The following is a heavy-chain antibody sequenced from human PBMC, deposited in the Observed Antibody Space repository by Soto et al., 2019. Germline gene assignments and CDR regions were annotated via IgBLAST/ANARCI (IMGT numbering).Heavy chain of an antibody. D-gene: IGHD3-16*01. CDR2: ISYDGSNK. CDR3: AKDLRGGATDY. CDR1: GFTFSSYG. J-gene: IGHJ4*02. V-gene: IGHV3-30*18. Sequence: QVQLVESGGGVVQPGRSLRLSCAASGFTFSSYGMHWVRQAPGKGLEWVAVISYDGSNKYYADSVKGRFTISRDNSKNTLYLQMNSLRAEDTDVYYCAKDLRGGATDYWGQGTLVTVSS.